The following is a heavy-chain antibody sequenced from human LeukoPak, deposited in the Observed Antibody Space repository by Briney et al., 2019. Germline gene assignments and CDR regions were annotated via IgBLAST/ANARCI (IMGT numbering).Heavy chain of an antibody. CDR2: IRYDGSNK. V-gene: IGHV3-30*02. CDR1: GFTFNTYG. D-gene: IGHD3-9*01. Sequence: GGSLRLSCAASGFTFNTYGMHWVRQAPGKGLEWVAFIRYDGSNKYYADSVKGRFTISRDNSKNTLYLQMNSLRAEDTAVYYCARERCTRYYDILTGYYFNYYYMDVWGKGTTVTISS. J-gene: IGHJ6*03. CDR3: ARERCTRYYDILTGYYFNYYYMDV.